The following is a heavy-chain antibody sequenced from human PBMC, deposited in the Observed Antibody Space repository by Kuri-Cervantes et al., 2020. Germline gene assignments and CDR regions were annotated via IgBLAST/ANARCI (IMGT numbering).Heavy chain of an antibody. CDR3: ARDATAEQGTNDYGDYGNFDY. Sequence: GESLKISCAASGFTFSNYWMHWVRQAPGKGLEWVANIKEDGSDKYYVDSVKGRFTISRDNGKKSVYLQMNSLRAEDTAAYYCARDATAEQGTNDYGDYGNFDYWGQGTLVTVSS. D-gene: IGHD4-17*01. CDR2: IKEDGSDK. J-gene: IGHJ4*02. V-gene: IGHV3-7*01. CDR1: GFTFSNYW.